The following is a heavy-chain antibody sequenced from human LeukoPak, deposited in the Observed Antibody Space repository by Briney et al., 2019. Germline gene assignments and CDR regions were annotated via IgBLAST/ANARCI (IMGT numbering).Heavy chain of an antibody. D-gene: IGHD3-9*01. J-gene: IGHJ4*02. CDR1: GFTFTNYW. Sequence: GGSLTLSCAASGFTFTNYWKHWVRQAPGKGLVWVSGINHDGTGTYYADSVKGRFAISRDNAKNTVDLQMNGLRAEDTTVYYCATLSEYWGQGTLVTVSS. V-gene: IGHV3-74*01. CDR2: INHDGTGT. CDR3: ATLSEY.